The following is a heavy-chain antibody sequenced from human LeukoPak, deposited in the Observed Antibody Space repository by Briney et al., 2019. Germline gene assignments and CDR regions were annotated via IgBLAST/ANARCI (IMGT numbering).Heavy chain of an antibody. D-gene: IGHD4-11*01. CDR1: GGSISSYY. CDR2: IYYSGST. V-gene: IGHV4-59*01. J-gene: IGHJ4*02. CDR3: AREGVTKYYFDY. Sequence: PSETLSLTCTVSGGSISSYYWSWIRQPPGKGLEWIGYIYYSGSTDYNPSLKSRVTISVDTSKNQFSLKLSSVTAADTAVCYCAREGVTKYYFDYWGQGTLVTVSS.